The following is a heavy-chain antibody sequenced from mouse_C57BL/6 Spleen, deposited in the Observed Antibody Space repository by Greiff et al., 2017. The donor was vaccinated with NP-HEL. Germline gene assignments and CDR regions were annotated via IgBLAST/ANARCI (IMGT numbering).Heavy chain of an antibody. CDR3: ARGSNWEGFAY. CDR1: GYTFTSYW. D-gene: IGHD4-1*01. J-gene: IGHJ3*01. Sequence: QVQLKQPGAELVMPGASVKLSCKASGYTFTSYWLHWVKQRPGQGLEWIGEIDPSDSYTNYNQKFKGKSTLTVDKSSSTAYMQLSSLTSEDSAVYYCARGSNWEGFAYWGQGTLVTVSA. CDR2: IDPSDSYT. V-gene: IGHV1-69*01.